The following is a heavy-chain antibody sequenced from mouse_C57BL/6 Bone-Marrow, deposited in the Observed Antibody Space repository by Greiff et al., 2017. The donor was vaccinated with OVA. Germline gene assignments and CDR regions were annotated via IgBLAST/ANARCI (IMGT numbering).Heavy chain of an antibody. CDR3: ARLGIYYGIDY. D-gene: IGHD1-2*01. CDR1: GYTFTSYG. V-gene: IGHV1-81*01. J-gene: IGHJ2*01. Sequence: VHLVESGAELARPGASVKLSCKASGYTFTSYGISWVKQRTGQGLEWIGEIYPRSGNTYYNEKFKGKATLTADKSSSTAYMELRSLTSEDSAVYFCARLGIYYGIDYWGQGTTLTVSS. CDR2: IYPRSGNT.